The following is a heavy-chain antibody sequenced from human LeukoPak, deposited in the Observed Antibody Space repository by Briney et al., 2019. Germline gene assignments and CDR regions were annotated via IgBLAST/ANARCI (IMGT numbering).Heavy chain of an antibody. V-gene: IGHV3-30*01. CDR3: ARSFITYGMDV. D-gene: IGHD3-16*02. Sequence: GGSLRLSCAASGFTFSSYAMHWVRQAPGKGLEWVAVISYDGSNKYYADSVKGRFTISRDNSKNTLYLQMNSLRAEDTAVYYCARSFITYGMDVWGQGTTVTVSS. CDR2: ISYDGSNK. J-gene: IGHJ6*02. CDR1: GFTFSSYA.